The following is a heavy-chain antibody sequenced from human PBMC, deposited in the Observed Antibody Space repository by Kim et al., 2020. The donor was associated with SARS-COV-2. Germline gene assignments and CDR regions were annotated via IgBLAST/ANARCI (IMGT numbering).Heavy chain of an antibody. CDR3: ATDYGVLTPYYSFDY. CDR1: GDSISSTNYY. J-gene: IGHJ4*01. Sequence: SETLSLTCTVSGDSISSTNYYWGWIRQPPGKGLEWIASIYFGGSTYYNSSLKSRVTISVDTSKNHFSLELNSVTAADTAVYYCATDYGVLTPYYSFDYWG. CDR2: IYFGGST. D-gene: IGHD3-9*01. V-gene: IGHV4-39*07.